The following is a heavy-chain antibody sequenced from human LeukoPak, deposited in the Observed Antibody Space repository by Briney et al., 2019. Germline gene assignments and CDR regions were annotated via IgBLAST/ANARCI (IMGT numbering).Heavy chain of an antibody. CDR2: INHSGST. CDR3: ARDGTYYDFWSGYRNYYYGMDV. J-gene: IGHJ6*02. V-gene: IGHV4-34*01. CDR1: GGSFSGYY. D-gene: IGHD3-3*01. Sequence: PSETLSLTCAVYGGSFSGYYWSWIRQPPGKGLEWIGEINHSGSTNYNPSLKSRVTMSVDTSKNQFSLKLSSVTAADTAVYYCARDGTYYDFWSGYRNYYYGMDVWGQGTTVTVSS.